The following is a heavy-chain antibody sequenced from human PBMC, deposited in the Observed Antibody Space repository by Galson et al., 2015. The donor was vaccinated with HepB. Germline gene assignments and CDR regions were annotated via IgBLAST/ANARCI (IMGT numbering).Heavy chain of an antibody. J-gene: IGHJ4*02. CDR1: GFTFSSYA. CDR3: AKEGCGGDCYSRGPFDY. V-gene: IGHV3-23*01. D-gene: IGHD2-21*02. Sequence: SLRLSCAASGFTFSSYAMSWVRQAPGKGLEWVSAISGSGGSTYYADSVKGRFTISRDNSKNTLYLQMNSLRAEDTAVYYCAKEGCGGDCYSRGPFDYWGQGTLVTVSS. CDR2: ISGSGGST.